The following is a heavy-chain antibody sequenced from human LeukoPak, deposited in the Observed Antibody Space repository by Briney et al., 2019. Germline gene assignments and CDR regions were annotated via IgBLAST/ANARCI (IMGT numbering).Heavy chain of an antibody. CDR1: GFTFSTYW. Sequence: PGGSLRLSCSASGFTFSTYWMSWVRQAPGKGLEWVANIKEDGSEKNYADSVKGRFTISRDNAKNSLYLQMNSLRAEDTAVYYCARLPVAVPGTYSDYWGQGTLVTVSS. V-gene: IGHV3-7*02. CDR2: IKEDGSEK. D-gene: IGHD6-19*01. J-gene: IGHJ4*02. CDR3: ARLPVAVPGTYSDY.